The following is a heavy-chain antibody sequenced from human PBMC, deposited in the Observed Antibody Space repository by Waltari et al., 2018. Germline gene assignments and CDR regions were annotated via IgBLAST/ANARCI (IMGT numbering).Heavy chain of an antibody. CDR1: EFTFSNYA. J-gene: IGHJ4*02. V-gene: IGHV3-23*01. CDR3: ANSTLKGYY. CDR2: ISGSGDST. Sequence: EVQLLESGGGLAQPGGSLRLSCEASEFTFSNYAMRWVRQAPGKGLEWISGISGSGDSTYYADSVTGRFTISRDNSKNTLYLQMNSLRAEDTAVYYCANSTLKGYYWGQGTLVTVSS.